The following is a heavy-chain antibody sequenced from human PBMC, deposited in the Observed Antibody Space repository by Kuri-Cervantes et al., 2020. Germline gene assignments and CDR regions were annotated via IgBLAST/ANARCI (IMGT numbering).Heavy chain of an antibody. CDR2: IYSGGST. V-gene: IGHV3-53*05. J-gene: IGHJ4*02. CDR3: ARSKSEVTHAGY. D-gene: IGHD1-14*01. Sequence: GESLKISCAASGFTVSSNYMSWVRQAPGKGLEWVSVIYSGGSTYYADSVKGRFTISRDNSKNTLYLQMNSLRAEDTAVYYCARSKSEVTHAGYWGQGTLVTVSS. CDR1: GFTVSSNY.